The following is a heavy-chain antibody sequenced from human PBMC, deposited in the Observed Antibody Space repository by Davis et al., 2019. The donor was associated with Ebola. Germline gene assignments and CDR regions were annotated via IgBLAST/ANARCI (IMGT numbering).Heavy chain of an antibody. CDR1: GFTFSSYS. D-gene: IGHD2-21*02. Sequence: GESLKIPCAASGFTFSSYSMNWVRQAPGKGLAWDSSISSSSSYIYYADSVKGRFTISRDNAKNSVYLQMNSLRAEDTALYYCARVMVTATLGWFDPWGQGTLVTVSS. CDR3: ARVMVTATLGWFDP. J-gene: IGHJ5*02. V-gene: IGHV3-21*01. CDR2: ISSSSSYI.